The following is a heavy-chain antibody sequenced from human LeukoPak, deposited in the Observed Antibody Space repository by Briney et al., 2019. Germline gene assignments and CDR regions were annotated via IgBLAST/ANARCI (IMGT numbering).Heavy chain of an antibody. CDR1: GFTFCNYG. CDR2: IPYDGTNK. D-gene: IGHD3-10*01. CDR3: VQGTRRCAITMVRGVIVDS. Sequence: GGALRLSCAPSGFTFCNYGMHWVRQAPGKGLEGVAFIPYDGTNKYYADSVKGRFTISRDNSKNTLYLQMNSLRAADTALYYCVQGTRRCAITMVRGVIVDSWGQGTLVTVSS. J-gene: IGHJ4*02. V-gene: IGHV3-30*02.